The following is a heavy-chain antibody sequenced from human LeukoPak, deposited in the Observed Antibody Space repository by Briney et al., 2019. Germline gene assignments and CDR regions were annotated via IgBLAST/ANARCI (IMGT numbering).Heavy chain of an antibody. Sequence: PGGSLRLSCAASGFTFSSYAMHWVRQAPGKGLEWVAVISYDGSNKYYADSVEGRFTISRDNSKNTLYLQMNSLRAEDTAVYYCARDAFDSSGYLFDYWGQGTLVTVSS. CDR3: ARDAFDSSGYLFDY. D-gene: IGHD3-22*01. J-gene: IGHJ4*02. V-gene: IGHV3-30-3*01. CDR1: GFTFSSYA. CDR2: ISYDGSNK.